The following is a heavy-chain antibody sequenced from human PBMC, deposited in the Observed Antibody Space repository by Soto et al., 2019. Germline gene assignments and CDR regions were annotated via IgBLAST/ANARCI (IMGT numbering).Heavy chain of an antibody. J-gene: IGHJ5*02. CDR3: ARGMVADHLRINNWFDP. Sequence: ASVKVSCKASGDTFTSYAFNWVRQAPGQGLEWMGGIIPVFGTTNYAQKFQGGVTITADESTSTVFMELNSLRSDDTAVYYCARGMVADHLRINNWFDPWGQGTLVTVSS. D-gene: IGHD1-26*01. CDR1: GDTFTSYA. V-gene: IGHV1-69*13. CDR2: IIPVFGTT.